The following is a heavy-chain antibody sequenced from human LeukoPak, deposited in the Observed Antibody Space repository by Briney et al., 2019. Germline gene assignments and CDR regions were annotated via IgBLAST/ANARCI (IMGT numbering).Heavy chain of an antibody. D-gene: IGHD4-17*01. Sequence: GGSLRLSCAASGFTFSSYGMHWVRQAPGNGLEWGAFISNDGSDKYYADSVRGRFTISRDNSKNTLSLQMDSLRTEDTAVFYCAKRGDYGSCWYFDLWGRGTLVNVSS. CDR1: GFTFSSYG. V-gene: IGHV3-30*18. J-gene: IGHJ2*01. CDR3: AKRGDYGSCWYFDL. CDR2: ISNDGSDK.